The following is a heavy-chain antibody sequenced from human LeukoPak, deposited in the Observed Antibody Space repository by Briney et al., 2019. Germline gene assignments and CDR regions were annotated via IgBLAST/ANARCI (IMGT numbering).Heavy chain of an antibody. Sequence: GASVKVSCKASGYTFTGYYMHWVRRAPGQGLEWMGWINPNSGGTNYAQKFQGRVTMTRDTSISTAYMELSRLRSDDTAVYYCARVRWELLRAPNYYYYYYMDVWGKGTTVTVSS. CDR3: ARVRWELLRAPNYYYYYYMDV. CDR1: GYTFTGYY. CDR2: INPNSGGT. V-gene: IGHV1-2*02. J-gene: IGHJ6*03. D-gene: IGHD1-26*01.